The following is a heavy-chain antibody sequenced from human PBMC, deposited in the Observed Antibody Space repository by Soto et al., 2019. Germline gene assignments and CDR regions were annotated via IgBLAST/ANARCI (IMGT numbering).Heavy chain of an antibody. CDR1: GGSISSSSYY. Sequence: SETLSLTCTVSGGSISSSSYYWGWIRQPPGKGLEWIGSIYYSGSTYYNPSLKSRVTISVDTSKNHFSLKLSSVTAADTAVYYCARGGGFYGDPRPGRIFDYWGQGTLVTVSS. CDR2: IYYSGST. CDR3: ARGGGFYGDPRPGRIFDY. V-gene: IGHV4-39*02. J-gene: IGHJ4*02. D-gene: IGHD4-17*01.